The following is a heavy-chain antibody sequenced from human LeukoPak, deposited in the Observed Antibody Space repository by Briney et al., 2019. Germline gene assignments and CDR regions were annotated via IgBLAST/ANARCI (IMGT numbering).Heavy chain of an antibody. D-gene: IGHD5-12*01. CDR2: ISGNGDST. CDR1: GFIFSSYA. Sequence: GGSLRLSCAASGFIFSSYAMSWVRQAPGKGLEWVSAISGNGDSTYYADSVKGRFTISRDNSKNTLYLQVNSLRAEDTAVYYCAKDSGYHFDLIGLDYWGQGTLVTASS. J-gene: IGHJ4*02. CDR3: AKDSGYHFDLIGLDY. V-gene: IGHV3-23*01.